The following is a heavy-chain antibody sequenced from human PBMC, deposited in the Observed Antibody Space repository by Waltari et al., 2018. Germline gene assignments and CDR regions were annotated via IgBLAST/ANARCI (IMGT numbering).Heavy chain of an antibody. CDR1: GFPFDDYA. CDR2: ISWNSGSI. J-gene: IGHJ5*02. CDR3: ARGRRSGYSNWFDP. Sequence: EVQLVESGGGLVQPGRSLRLSCAASGFPFDDYAMHWVRKAPGKGLEWVSGISWNSGSIGYADSVKGRFTISRDNAKNSLYLQMNSLRAEDTALYYCARGRRSGYSNWFDPWGQGTLVTVSS. V-gene: IGHV3-9*01. D-gene: IGHD3-3*01.